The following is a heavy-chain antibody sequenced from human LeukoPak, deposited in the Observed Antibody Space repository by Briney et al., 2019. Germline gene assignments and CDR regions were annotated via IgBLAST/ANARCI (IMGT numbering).Heavy chain of an antibody. Sequence: PGGSLRLSCAASGFTFSSYSMNWVRQAPGKGLEWVSYISSSSSTIYYADSVKGRFTISRDNAKNSLYLQMNSLRAEDTAVYYCAGDLWRGSHDYWGQGTLVTVSS. V-gene: IGHV3-48*01. CDR2: ISSSSSTI. CDR3: AGDLWRGSHDY. J-gene: IGHJ4*02. D-gene: IGHD1-26*01. CDR1: GFTFSSYS.